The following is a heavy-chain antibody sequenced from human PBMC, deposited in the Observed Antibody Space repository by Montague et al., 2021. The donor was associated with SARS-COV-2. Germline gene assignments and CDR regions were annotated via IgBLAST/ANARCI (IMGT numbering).Heavy chain of an antibody. CDR2: IYWDDDK. CDR3: ARKIVVIGSNWFDP. D-gene: IGHD3-22*01. J-gene: IGHJ5*02. V-gene: IGHV2-5*02. Sequence: PALVKPTQTLTLTCTFSGFSLSTSGVGVGWIRQPPGKALEWLALIYWDDDKRYSPSLKSRLTITKDTSKNQVVLTMTNMDPVDTATYYCARKIVVIGSNWFDPWGQGTLVNVSS. CDR1: GFSLSTSGVG.